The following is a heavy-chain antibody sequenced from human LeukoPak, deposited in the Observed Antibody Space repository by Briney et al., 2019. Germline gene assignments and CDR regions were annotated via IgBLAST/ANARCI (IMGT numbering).Heavy chain of an antibody. J-gene: IGHJ4*02. V-gene: IGHV1-46*01. CDR2: INPSGGST. CDR1: GYTFTSYY. CDR3: ARGWLAETTVVTPYNY. Sequence: ASVKVSCKASGYTFTSYYMHWVRQAPGQGLEWMGIINPSGGSTGYAQKFQGRVTITAVESMSTAYMELSSLRSEDTAVYYCARGWLAETTVVTPYNYWGQGTLVTVSS. D-gene: IGHD4-23*01.